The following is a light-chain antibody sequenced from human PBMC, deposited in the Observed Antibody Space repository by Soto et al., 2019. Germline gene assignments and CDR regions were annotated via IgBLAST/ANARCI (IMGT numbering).Light chain of an antibody. Sequence: QSALTQPRSVSGSPGQSVTISCTGTSSDVGTYNYVSWYQQHPGKAPKLMIYDVSQRPSGVPDRLSGSKSGNTASLTISGLPAEDESDNYRCSYAGSYTSVLGGGTKMTVL. J-gene: IGLJ2*01. CDR3: CSYAGSYTSV. V-gene: IGLV2-11*01. CDR1: SSDVGTYNY. CDR2: DVS.